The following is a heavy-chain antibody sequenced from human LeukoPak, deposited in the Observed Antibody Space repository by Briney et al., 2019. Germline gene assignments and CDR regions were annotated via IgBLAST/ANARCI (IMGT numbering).Heavy chain of an antibody. J-gene: IGHJ4*02. V-gene: IGHV4-34*01. D-gene: IGHD4-11*01. CDR2: INHSGST. CDR1: GGSISSYY. CDR3: ARGGYSNYVDY. Sequence: ASETLTLTCTVSGGSISSYYWSWIRQPPGKGLEWIGEINHSGSTNYNPSLKSRVTISVDTSKNQFSLKLSSVTAADTAVYYCARGGYSNYVDYWGQGTLVTVSS.